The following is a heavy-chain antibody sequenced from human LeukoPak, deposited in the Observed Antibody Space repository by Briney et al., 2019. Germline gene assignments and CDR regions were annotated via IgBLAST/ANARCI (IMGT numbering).Heavy chain of an antibody. CDR3: AREASDDAFDI. CDR2: ISGSGSTI. V-gene: IGHV3-48*04. D-gene: IGHD6-19*01. CDR1: GFTFSSEA. J-gene: IGHJ3*02. Sequence: GGSLRLSCAASGFTFSSEAMSWVRQAPGKGREWVSAISGSGSTIYYADSVKGRFTISRDNAKNSLYLQMNSLRAEDTAVYYCAREASDDAFDIWGQGTMVTVSS.